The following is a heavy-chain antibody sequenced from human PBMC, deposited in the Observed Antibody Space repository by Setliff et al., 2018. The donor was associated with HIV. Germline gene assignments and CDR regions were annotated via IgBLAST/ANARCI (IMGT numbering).Heavy chain of an antibody. J-gene: IGHJ4*02. CDR3: VRDERRVAAGSFHYFDY. CDR1: GYTFNDSF. CDR2: ITPDSGGT. D-gene: IGHD6-13*01. Sequence: ASVKVSCKASGYTFNDSFIHWVRQAPGQGLEWMGWITPDSGGTNYAQKFQGRVTMTRDTSISTAYLELSSLRSDDTAVYYCVRDERRVAAGSFHYFDYWGQGTLVTVSS. V-gene: IGHV1-2*02.